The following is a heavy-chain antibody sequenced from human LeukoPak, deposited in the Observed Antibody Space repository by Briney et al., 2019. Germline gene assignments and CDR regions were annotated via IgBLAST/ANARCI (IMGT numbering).Heavy chain of an antibody. D-gene: IGHD2-2*01. J-gene: IGHJ6*04. V-gene: IGHV1-69*13. Sequence: SVKVSCKASGGTFSSYAISWVRQAPGQGLEWMGGIVPIFGTANYAQKFQGRVTITADESTSTAYMELSSLRSEDTAVYYCARNAVPDRPFSGMDVWGKGTTVTVSS. CDR3: ARNAVPDRPFSGMDV. CDR2: IVPIFGTA. CDR1: GGTFSSYA.